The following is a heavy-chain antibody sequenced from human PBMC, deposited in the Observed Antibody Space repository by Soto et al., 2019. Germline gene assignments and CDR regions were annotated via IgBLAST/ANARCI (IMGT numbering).Heavy chain of an antibody. CDR1: GFTFSNYG. V-gene: IGHV3-30*18. CDR2: ISYDGSNK. CDR3: AKDREHTAYSYFYGMDV. D-gene: IGHD1-1*01. J-gene: IGHJ6*02. Sequence: PGGSLRLSCAASGFTFSNYGIHWVRQAPGKGLEWVAVISYDGSNKYYADSVKGRFTISRDNSKNTLYLQMNSLRDEDTAVYYCAKDREHTAYSYFYGMDVWGQGTTVTVSS.